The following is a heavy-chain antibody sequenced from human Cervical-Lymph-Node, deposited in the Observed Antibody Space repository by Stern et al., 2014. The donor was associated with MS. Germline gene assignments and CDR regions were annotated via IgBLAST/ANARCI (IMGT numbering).Heavy chain of an antibody. CDR2: INPNSGGT. V-gene: IGHV1-2*02. Sequence: QVQLVQSGAEVKKPGASVKVSCKASGYTFTGYYMHWVRQAPGQGLEWMGWINPNSGGTNYAQKFQGRVTMTRDTSISTAYMELSRLRSDDTAVYYCARDLYGSGSYYIGYYYGMDVWGQGTTVTVSS. J-gene: IGHJ6*02. CDR1: GYTFTGYY. D-gene: IGHD3-10*01. CDR3: ARDLYGSGSYYIGYYYGMDV.